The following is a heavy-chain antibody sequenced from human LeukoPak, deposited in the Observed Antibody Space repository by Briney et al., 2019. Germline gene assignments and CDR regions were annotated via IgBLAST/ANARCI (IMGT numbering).Heavy chain of an antibody. V-gene: IGHV4-34*01. CDR1: GGSFSGYY. D-gene: IGHD3-22*01. CDR3: ARVPNYYDSSGRLSYYFDY. J-gene: IGHJ4*02. CDR2: INHSGST. Sequence: PSETLSLTCAVYGGSFSGYYWSWIRQPPGKGLEWIGEINHSGSTNYNPSLKSRVTISVDTSKNQFSLKLSSVTAADTAVYYCARVPNYYDSSGRLSYYFDYWGQGTLVTVSS.